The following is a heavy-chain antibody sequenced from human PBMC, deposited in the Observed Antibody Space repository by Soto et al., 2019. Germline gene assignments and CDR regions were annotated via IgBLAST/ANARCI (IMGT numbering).Heavy chain of an antibody. CDR2: IYYSGST. CDR1: GGSISSYY. CDR3: ARDRITMVRGGNWFDP. Sequence: QVQLQESGPGLVKPSETLSLTCTVSGGSISSYYWSWIRQPPGKGLEWIGYIYYSGSTNYNPSLKSRVTISVDTSKNQFSLKLSSVTAADTAVYYCARDRITMVRGGNWFDPWGQGTLVTVSS. D-gene: IGHD3-10*01. J-gene: IGHJ5*02. V-gene: IGHV4-59*01.